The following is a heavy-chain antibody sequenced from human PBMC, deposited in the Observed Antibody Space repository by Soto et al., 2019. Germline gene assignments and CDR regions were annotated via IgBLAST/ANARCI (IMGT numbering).Heavy chain of an antibody. V-gene: IGHV3-53*01. J-gene: IGHJ5*02. CDR3: ARALPVAKGGFDP. D-gene: IGHD2-2*01. CDR1: GFTVSNTY. CDR2: IYTAGGT. Sequence: GGSLRLSCAASGFTVSNTYMTWVRQPPGKGLECVSVIYTAGGTNYADSVKGRFIISRDNTKNTLYLQMNSLRAEDTAVYYCARALPVAKGGFDPWGQGTLVTVSS.